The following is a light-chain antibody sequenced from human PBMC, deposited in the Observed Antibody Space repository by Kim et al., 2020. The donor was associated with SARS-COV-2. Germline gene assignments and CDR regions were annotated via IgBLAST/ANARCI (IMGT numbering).Light chain of an antibody. V-gene: IGLV10-54*01. CDR1: SNNVGNQG. CDR3: STWDSSLNEWV. Sequence: QAGLTQPSSVSKGLRQTATLTCTGNSNNVGNQGAAWLQQHQGHPPKLLSYRNNNRPSGISERLSASRSGNTASLTITGLQPEDEADYYCSTWDSSLNEWVFGGGTKLTVL. J-gene: IGLJ3*02. CDR2: RNN.